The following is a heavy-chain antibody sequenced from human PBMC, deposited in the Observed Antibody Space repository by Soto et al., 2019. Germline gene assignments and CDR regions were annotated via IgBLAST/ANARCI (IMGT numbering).Heavy chain of an antibody. V-gene: IGHV3-43*01. Sequence: PGGSLRLSCAASGFTFDDYTMHWVRQAPGRGLEWVSLISWDGGSTYYADSVKGRFTISRDNSKNSLYLQMNSLRTEDTALYYCAKDRKLDTIFGVATSPYYGMDVWGQGTTVTVSS. D-gene: IGHD3-3*01. CDR1: GFTFDDYT. CDR2: ISWDGGST. J-gene: IGHJ6*02. CDR3: AKDRKLDTIFGVATSPYYGMDV.